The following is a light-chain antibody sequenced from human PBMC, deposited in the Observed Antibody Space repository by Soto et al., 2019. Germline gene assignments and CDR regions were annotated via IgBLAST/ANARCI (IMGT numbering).Light chain of an antibody. CDR2: EVS. J-gene: IGLJ1*01. CDR1: SSDIGGYNF. Sequence: QSALIQPASVSGSPGQSITISCTGTSSDIGGYNFVSWYHQHPGKAPKLMIYEVSNRPSGVSDRFSGSKSGNTASLTISGPQAEDEADYYCSSFRSGTTLFGSGTKVTVL. CDR3: SSFRSGTTL. V-gene: IGLV2-14*01.